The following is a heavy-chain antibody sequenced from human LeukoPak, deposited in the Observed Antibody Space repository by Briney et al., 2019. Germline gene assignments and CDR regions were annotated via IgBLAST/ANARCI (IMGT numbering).Heavy chain of an antibody. V-gene: IGHV1-24*01. D-gene: IGHD2-15*01. CDR2: LDPEDGET. Sequence: ASVTVSFTFSGYTLTELSIHWVRQAPGKGLEWMGGLDPEDGETIYAQMFQGRLTMTEDTSTDTAYMELSSLKSDDTAVYYCGTDSNCGAGSCVAFDIWGQGTMVTVSS. CDR1: GYTLTELS. CDR3: GTDSNCGAGSCVAFDI. J-gene: IGHJ3*02.